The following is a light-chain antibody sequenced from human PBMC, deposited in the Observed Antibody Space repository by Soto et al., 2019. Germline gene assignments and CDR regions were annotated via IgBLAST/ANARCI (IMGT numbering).Light chain of an antibody. CDR2: EVT. CDR3: TSYTSSNSWV. Sequence: QSVLTQPASVSGSPGQSITISCTGTASDVGAYDYVSWYQQHPGKAPKLIIYEVTGRPSGVSTRFSGSKSGNTASLTFSGLQADDEADYYCTSYTSSNSWVFGGGTQLT. V-gene: IGLV2-14*01. J-gene: IGLJ3*02. CDR1: ASDVGAYDY.